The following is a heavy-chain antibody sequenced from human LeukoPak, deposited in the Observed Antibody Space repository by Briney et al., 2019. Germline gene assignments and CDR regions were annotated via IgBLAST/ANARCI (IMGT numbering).Heavy chain of an antibody. Sequence: GGSLRLSCTASGFTFKNCAMSWVRQAPGKGLEWVSAISGDGGSTYYADSVKGRFTISRDNSRNTLYLQVDSLRAEDTAVYYCAREDSNSYGSGSYYNDDCWGQGTLVTVSS. CDR3: AREDSNSYGSGSYYNDDC. J-gene: IGHJ4*02. V-gene: IGHV3-23*01. D-gene: IGHD3-10*01. CDR2: ISGDGGST. CDR1: GFTFKNCA.